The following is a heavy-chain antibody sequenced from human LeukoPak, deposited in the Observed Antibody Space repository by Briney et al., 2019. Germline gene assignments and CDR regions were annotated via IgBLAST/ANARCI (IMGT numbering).Heavy chain of an antibody. J-gene: IGHJ4*02. CDR3: ARASAIVDY. V-gene: IGHV3-30-3*01. Sequence: GGSLRLSCAASGFTFSSYAMHWVRQAPGKGLEWVAVISYDGSNKYYADSVKGRFTISRDNSKNTLYLQMNSLRAEDTAVYYCARASAIVDYWGQGTLVTVSS. D-gene: IGHD2-21*02. CDR1: GFTFSSYA. CDR2: ISYDGSNK.